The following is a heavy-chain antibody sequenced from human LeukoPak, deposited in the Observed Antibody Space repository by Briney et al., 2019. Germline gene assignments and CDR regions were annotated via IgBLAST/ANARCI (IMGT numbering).Heavy chain of an antibody. Sequence: GGSLRLSCAASGFTFSSYAMHWVRQAPGKGLEWVAVISYDGSNKFYADSVKGRFTISRDNSKNTLYLQMNGLRVDDTAVYYCTRAPYHGDYVSWAWGQGTLVTVSS. D-gene: IGHD4-17*01. V-gene: IGHV3-30-3*01. CDR3: TRAPYHGDYVSWA. CDR2: ISYDGSNK. CDR1: GFTFSSYA. J-gene: IGHJ4*02.